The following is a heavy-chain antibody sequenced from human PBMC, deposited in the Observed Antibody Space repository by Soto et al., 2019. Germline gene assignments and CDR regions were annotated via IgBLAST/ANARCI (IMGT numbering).Heavy chain of an antibody. Sequence: SETLSLTCTVSGGSISSGDYYWCWIRLPPGKGLEWIGYIYYSGSTYYNPSLKSRVTISVDTSKNQFSLKLSSVTAADTAVSYWAQSRRGSGREYRYGYYCYGMYGSSRGTKDIVAS. CDR1: GGSISSGDYY. J-gene: IGHJ6*02. V-gene: IGHV4-30-4*01. D-gene: IGHD3-10*01. CDR2: IYYSGST. CDR3: AQSRRGSGREYRYGYYCYGMYG.